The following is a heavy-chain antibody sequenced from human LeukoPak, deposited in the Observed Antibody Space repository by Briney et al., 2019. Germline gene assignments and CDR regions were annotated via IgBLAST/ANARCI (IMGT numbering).Heavy chain of an antibody. CDR3: ARHWSHSVAQFGRSFWFDP. CDR1: GGSISGYY. V-gene: IGHV4-4*07. CDR2: MDTSGHT. D-gene: IGHD2-15*01. J-gene: IGHJ5*02. Sequence: KTSETLSLTCIVSGGSISGYYWSWIRQPAGKGLEWIGHMDTSGHTNYNSSLMSRVTMSVDTSKNQFSLRPTSVTAADTAVYYCARHWSHSVAQFGRSFWFDPWGQGTLVTVSS.